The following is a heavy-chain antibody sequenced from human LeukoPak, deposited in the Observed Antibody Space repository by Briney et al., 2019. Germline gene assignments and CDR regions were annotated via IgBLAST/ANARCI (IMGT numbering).Heavy chain of an antibody. Sequence: ASVKVSCKASGYTFTSYGISWVRQAPGQGLEWMGWISAYNGNTNYVQKLQGRVTMTTDTSTSTAYMELSSLRSEDTAVYYCARLWGYCSSTSCYWEDWYFDLWGRGILVTVSS. CDR1: GYTFTSYG. V-gene: IGHV1-18*01. CDR3: ARLWGYCSSTSCYWEDWYFDL. CDR2: ISAYNGNT. D-gene: IGHD2-2*01. J-gene: IGHJ2*01.